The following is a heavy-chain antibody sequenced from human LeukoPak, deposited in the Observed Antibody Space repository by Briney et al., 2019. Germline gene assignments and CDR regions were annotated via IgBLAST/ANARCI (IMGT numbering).Heavy chain of an antibody. J-gene: IGHJ5*02. CDR2: MNPNSGNT. D-gene: IGHD2-15*01. Sequence: ASVKVSCKASGYTFTSYDINWVRQATEQGLEWMGWMNPNSGNTGYAQKFQGRVTMTRNTSISTAYMELSSLRSEDTAVYYCARGSIWVSVVAATCWFDPWGQGTLVTVSS. CDR1: GYTFTSYD. V-gene: IGHV1-8*01. CDR3: ARGSIWVSVVAATCWFDP.